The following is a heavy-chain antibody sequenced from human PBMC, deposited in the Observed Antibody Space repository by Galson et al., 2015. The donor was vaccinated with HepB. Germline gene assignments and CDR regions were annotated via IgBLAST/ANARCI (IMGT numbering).Heavy chain of an antibody. V-gene: IGHV4-39*01. CDR1: GGSITSSRYY. J-gene: IGHJ5*02. CDR2: IYYSGST. CDR3: STHTGLITWARFDN. Sequence: LYPTCTVSGGSITSSRYYSGWTRQPPGKGPEWNGSIYYSGSTYSNTSLQRRATTYVDPSKNQFSLTLSSLPAAAPTVLFLSTHTGLITWARFDNCGQRT. D-gene: IGHD3-22*01.